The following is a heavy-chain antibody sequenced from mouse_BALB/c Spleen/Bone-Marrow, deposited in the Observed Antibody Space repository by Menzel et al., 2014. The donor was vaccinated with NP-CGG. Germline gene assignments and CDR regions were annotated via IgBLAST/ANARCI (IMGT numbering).Heavy chain of an antibody. V-gene: IGHV1-76*01. Sequence: VKLQESGAELVRPGASVKLSCKTSGYIFTSYWIHWVKQRSGQGLEWIARIYPGSGSTYYNEKFEGKATLTADKSSSTAYMQHSSLKSEDSAVYFCASGVTTGWFVYWGQGTLVTVSA. CDR1: GYIFTSYW. D-gene: IGHD2-2*01. J-gene: IGHJ3*01. CDR2: IYPGSGST. CDR3: ASGVTTGWFVY.